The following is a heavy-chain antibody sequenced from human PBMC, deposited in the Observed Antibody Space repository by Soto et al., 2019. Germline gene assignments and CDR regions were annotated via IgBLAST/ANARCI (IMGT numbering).Heavy chain of an antibody. D-gene: IGHD5-12*01. Sequence: GGSLRLSCAASGFTFSSYGMHWVRQAPGKGLEWVAVIWYDGSNKYYADSVKGRFTISRDNSKNTLYLQMNSLRAEDTAVYYCARDSGDSGYDFSYFDYGGQGTLVTVSS. V-gene: IGHV3-33*01. CDR1: GFTFSSYG. J-gene: IGHJ4*02. CDR3: ARDSGDSGYDFSYFDY. CDR2: IWYDGSNK.